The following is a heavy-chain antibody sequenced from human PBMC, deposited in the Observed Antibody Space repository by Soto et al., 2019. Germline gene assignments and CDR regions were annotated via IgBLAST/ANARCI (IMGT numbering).Heavy chain of an antibody. V-gene: IGHV3-30*18. D-gene: IGHD2-2*01. CDR2: ISYDGSNK. CDR1: GFTFSSYG. CDR3: AKNKRYCTSTTCPPYYGMDV. J-gene: IGHJ6*01. Sequence: QVQLVESGGGVVQPGRSLRLSCAASGFTFSSYGMHWVRQAPGKGLEWVAVISYDGSNKYFADSVKGRFTISRDNSNNMLYLQMNGLRGDDTAVYYCAKNKRYCTSTTCPPYYGMDVW.